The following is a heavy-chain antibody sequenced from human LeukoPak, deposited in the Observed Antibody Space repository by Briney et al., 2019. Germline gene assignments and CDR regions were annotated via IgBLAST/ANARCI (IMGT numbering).Heavy chain of an antibody. J-gene: IGHJ4*02. CDR2: ISGSSSNI. CDR1: GFTFSSYS. D-gene: IGHD2-15*01. CDR3: AREVAL. Sequence: KPGGSLRLSCAASGFTFSSYSMNWVRQAPGKGLEWVSFISGSSSNIYYADSVKGRFTISRDNAKNSLYLQMNSLRAEDTAVYYCAREVALWGQGTLVTVSS. V-gene: IGHV3-21*01.